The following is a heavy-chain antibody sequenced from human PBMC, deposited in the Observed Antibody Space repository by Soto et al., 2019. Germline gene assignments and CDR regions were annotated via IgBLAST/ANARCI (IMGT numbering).Heavy chain of an antibody. CDR3: ARPPPYCSGGSCYWDY. Sequence: SETLSLTCTVSGGSISSSSYYWGWIRQPPGKGLEWIGSIYYSGSTYYNPSLKSRVTISVDTSKNQFSLKLSSVTAADTAVYYCARPPPYCSGGSCYWDYWGQGTLVTVSS. V-gene: IGHV4-39*01. CDR2: IYYSGST. CDR1: GGSISSSSYY. J-gene: IGHJ4*02. D-gene: IGHD2-15*01.